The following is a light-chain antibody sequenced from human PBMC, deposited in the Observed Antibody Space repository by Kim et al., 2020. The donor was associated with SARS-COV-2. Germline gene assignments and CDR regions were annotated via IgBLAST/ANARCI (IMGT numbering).Light chain of an antibody. CDR2: GKN. CDR3: NSRDSNDNVI. CDR1: RLSSYY. V-gene: IGLV3-19*01. J-gene: IGLJ2*01. Sequence: VAFGQTVRITCQGDRLSSYYATLYQQKPGQAPILVSYGKNNRPSGIPDRFSGSSSGNTASLTITGTQAGDEAEYYCNSRDSNDNVIFGGGTQLTVL.